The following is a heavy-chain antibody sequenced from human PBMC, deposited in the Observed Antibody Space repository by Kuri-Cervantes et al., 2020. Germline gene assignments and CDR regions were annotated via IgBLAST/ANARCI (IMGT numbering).Heavy chain of an antibody. CDR2: INPSNGDT. J-gene: IGHJ6*03. Sequence: ASVKVSCKASGYTFTNYLMHWVRQAPGQRLEWMGWINPSNGDTFYAQKLQGRVTMTTDTSTSTAYMELRSLRSDDTAVYYCARVTRRYNWNDLSRDYYYMDVWGKGTTVTVSS. V-gene: IGHV1-3*01. D-gene: IGHD1-1*01. CDR3: ARVTRRYNWNDLSRDYYYMDV. CDR1: GYTFTNYL.